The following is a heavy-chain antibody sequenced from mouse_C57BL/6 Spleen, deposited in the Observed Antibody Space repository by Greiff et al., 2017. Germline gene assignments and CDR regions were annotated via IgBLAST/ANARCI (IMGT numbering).Heavy chain of an antibody. J-gene: IGHJ1*03. CDR1: GYTFTDYN. Sequence: EVHLVESGPELVKPGASVKIPCKASGYTFTDYNMDWVKQSHGKSLEWIGDINPNNGGTIYNQKFKGKATLTVDKSSSTAYMELRSLTSEDTAVYYCARGVYYYGSNWYFDVWGTGTTVTVSS. CDR2: INPNNGGT. CDR3: ARGVYYYGSNWYFDV. D-gene: IGHD1-1*01. V-gene: IGHV1-18*01.